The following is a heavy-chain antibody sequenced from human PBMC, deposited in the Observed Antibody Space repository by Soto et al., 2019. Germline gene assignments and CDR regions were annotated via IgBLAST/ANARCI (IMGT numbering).Heavy chain of an antibody. V-gene: IGHV3-74*01. D-gene: IGHD2-15*01. CDR3: VRAHCSGDSCQRDYYGMHX. CDR2: INSDGSIT. Sequence: PWGSLRLSFVASGFIFSRSWMHWVRHAPGKGLMWVSRINSDGSITDYAYFVKGRFTISRDNAKNTLYLQMNSLRDEETAVYYCVRAHCSGDSCQRDYYGMHXWGQGTSVTVS. J-gene: IGHJ6*02. CDR1: GFIFSRSW.